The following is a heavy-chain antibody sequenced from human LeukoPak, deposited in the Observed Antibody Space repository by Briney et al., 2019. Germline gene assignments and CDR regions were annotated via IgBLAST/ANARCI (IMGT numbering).Heavy chain of an antibody. CDR2: IYYTGST. D-gene: IGHD6-25*01. CDR1: GGSISSYY. V-gene: IGHV4-59*04. CDR3: ARRLNAFDI. J-gene: IGHJ3*02. Sequence: SETLSLTCTVSGGSISSYYWSWIRQPPGKGLEWIGYIYYTGSTFYNPSLKSRVTMSVDTSKNQFSLRLSSVTAADTAVYYCARRLNAFDIWGQGTLVTVSS.